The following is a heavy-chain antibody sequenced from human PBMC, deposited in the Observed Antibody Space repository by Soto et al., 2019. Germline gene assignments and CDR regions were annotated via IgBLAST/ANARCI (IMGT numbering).Heavy chain of an antibody. CDR1: GGSVSGGSYC. D-gene: IGHD3-9*01. V-gene: IGHV4-61*01. CDR2: VYNSGST. J-gene: IGHJ2*01. Sequence: QVQLQESGPGLVKPSETLSLTCTVSGGSVSGGSYCWSWIRQPPGKGLECIGYVYNSGSTTYNPSLQRRVTMSVDTSKKQFPLGLSSVTAADTAVYYCARVPLTTYFDLWGRGTLVTVSS. CDR3: ARVPLTTYFDL.